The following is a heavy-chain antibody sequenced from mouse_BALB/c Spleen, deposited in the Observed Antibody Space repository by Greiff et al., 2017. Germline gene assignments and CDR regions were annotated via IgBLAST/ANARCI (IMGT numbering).Heavy chain of an antibody. Sequence: EVQLQESGPSLVKPSQTLSLTCSVTGDSITSCYWNWIRKFPGNKLEYMGYISYSGSTYYNPSLKSRSSITRDTSKNQYYLQLNSVTTEDTATYYCARYNYGYAMDYWGQGTSVAVSS. CDR1: GDSITSCY. CDR2: ISYSGST. D-gene: IGHD1-1*01. V-gene: IGHV3-8*02. J-gene: IGHJ4*01. CDR3: ARYNYGYAMDY.